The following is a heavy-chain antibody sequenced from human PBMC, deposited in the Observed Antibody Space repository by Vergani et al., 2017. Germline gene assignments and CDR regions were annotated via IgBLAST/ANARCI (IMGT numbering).Heavy chain of an antibody. V-gene: IGHV4-4*03. Sequence: QVQLQESGPGLVKPPGTLSLTCAVSGGSISGTNWWSWVRQSPGKGLEWIGEIYHSGSTNYNPSLMSRVTISVDKSKNQFSLKLSSVTAADTAVYYCASNCYYCRDYWGRGTLVTVSS. CDR1: GGSISGTNW. D-gene: IGHD2/OR15-2a*01. J-gene: IGHJ4*02. CDR3: ASNCYYCRDY. CDR2: IYHSGST.